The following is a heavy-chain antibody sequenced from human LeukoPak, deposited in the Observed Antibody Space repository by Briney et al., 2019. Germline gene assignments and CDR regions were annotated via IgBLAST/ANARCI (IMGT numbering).Heavy chain of an antibody. J-gene: IGHJ5*02. D-gene: IGHD3-10*01. CDR2: IYYSGST. Sequence: PSETLSLTCTVSGGSISSYYWSWIRQPPGKGLEWIGYIYYSGSTNYNPSLKSRVTISVDTSKNQFSLKLSSVTAADTAVYYCARAYYYGSGSHNWFDPWGQGTLVTVSS. CDR1: GGSISSYY. V-gene: IGHV4-59*12. CDR3: ARAYYYGSGSHNWFDP.